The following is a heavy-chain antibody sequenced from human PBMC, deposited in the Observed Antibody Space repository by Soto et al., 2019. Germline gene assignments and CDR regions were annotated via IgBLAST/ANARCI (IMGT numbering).Heavy chain of an antibody. CDR1: GFTFSSYS. J-gene: IGHJ4*02. Sequence: GGSLRLSCAASGFTFSSYSMNWVRQAPGKGLEWVSSISSSNNYIYYADSVKGRFTISRDNAKNSLYLQMNSLRAEDTAVYYCARDRPSYNYFSPPDYWGQGTLVTAPQ. V-gene: IGHV3-21*01. CDR3: ARDRPSYNYFSPPDY. CDR2: ISSSNNYI. D-gene: IGHD5-12*01.